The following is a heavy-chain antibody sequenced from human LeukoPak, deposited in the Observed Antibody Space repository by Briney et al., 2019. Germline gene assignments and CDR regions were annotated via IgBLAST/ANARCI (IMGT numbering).Heavy chain of an antibody. CDR3: ARDRIAAADFFDY. V-gene: IGHV3-33*08. Sequence: GGSLRLSCAASGFTVSSNYMSWVRQAPGKGLEWVAVIWYDGSNKYYADSVKGRFTISRDNSKNTLYLQMNSLRAEDTAVYYCARDRIAAADFFDYWGQGTLVTVSS. CDR2: IWYDGSNK. J-gene: IGHJ4*02. CDR1: GFTVSSNY. D-gene: IGHD6-13*01.